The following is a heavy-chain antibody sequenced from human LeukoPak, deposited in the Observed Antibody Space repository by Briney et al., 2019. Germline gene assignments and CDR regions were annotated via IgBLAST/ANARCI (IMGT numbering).Heavy chain of an antibody. CDR1: GFTFSSYW. Sequence: GGSLRLSCAASGFTFSSYWMSWVRQAPGKGLEWVANIKQDGSEKYYVDSVKGRFILSSDNSKNMLYLQMNSLRVEDTAVNYCARERPVSRVLDYWGQGTVVTVSS. CDR2: IKQDGSEK. CDR3: ARERPVSRVLDY. V-gene: IGHV3-7*01. J-gene: IGHJ4*02. D-gene: IGHD3-10*01.